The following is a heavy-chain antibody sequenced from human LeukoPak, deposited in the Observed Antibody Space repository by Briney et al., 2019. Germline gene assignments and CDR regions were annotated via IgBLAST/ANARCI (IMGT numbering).Heavy chain of an antibody. Sequence: GGSLRLSCAASGFTFSSYAMSWVRLAPGKGLEWVSAISGSGGSTYYADSVKGRFTISRDNSKTTLYLQMNSLRAEDTAVYYCAKTIGQLNYYYYYMDVWGKGTTVTVSS. J-gene: IGHJ6*03. V-gene: IGHV3-23*01. D-gene: IGHD6-13*01. CDR2: ISGSGGST. CDR1: GFTFSSYA. CDR3: AKTIGQLNYYYYYMDV.